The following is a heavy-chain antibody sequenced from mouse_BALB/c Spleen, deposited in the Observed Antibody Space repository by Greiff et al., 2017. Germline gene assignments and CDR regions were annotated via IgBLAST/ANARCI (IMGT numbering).Heavy chain of an antibody. CDR3: TRGITSVGGWFAY. D-gene: IGHD1-1*01. CDR1: GYAFTNYL. Sequence: QVQLQQSGAELVRPGTSVKVSCKASGYAFTNYLIEWVKQRPGQGLEWIGVINPGSGGTNYNEKFKGKATLTADKSSSTAYMELRSLTSEDSAVYYCTRGITSVGGWFAYWGQGTLVTVSA. V-gene: IGHV1-54*01. J-gene: IGHJ3*01. CDR2: INPGSGGT.